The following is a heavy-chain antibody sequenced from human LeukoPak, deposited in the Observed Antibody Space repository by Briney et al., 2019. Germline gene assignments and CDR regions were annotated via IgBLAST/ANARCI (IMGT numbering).Heavy chain of an antibody. D-gene: IGHD2-21*02. CDR1: GGSISSSSYY. J-gene: IGHJ4*02. V-gene: IGHV4-39*07. CDR2: IYYSGST. CDR3: ASAYCGGDCFPFDY. Sequence: PSETLSLTCTVSGGSISSSSYYWGWIRQPPGKGLEWIGSIYYSGSTYYNPSLKSRVTISVDTSKNQFSLKLSSVTAADTAVYYCASAYCGGDCFPFDYWGQGTLVTVSS.